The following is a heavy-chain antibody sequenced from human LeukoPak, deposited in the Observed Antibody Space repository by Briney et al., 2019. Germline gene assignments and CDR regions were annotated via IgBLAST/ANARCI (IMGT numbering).Heavy chain of an antibody. V-gene: IGHV1-2*02. CDR1: GYTFTDYY. J-gene: IGHJ1*01. CDR3: ARSATGSYWNFQH. CDR2: INPNSGGT. Sequence: ASVKVSCNTSGYTFTDYYMHWVRQAPGQGLEWMGWINPNSGGTNFAQKFQGRVTMTRGTSINTAYMDLSRLRSDDTAVYYCARSATGSYWNFQHWGQGTLVTVSS. D-gene: IGHD1-26*01.